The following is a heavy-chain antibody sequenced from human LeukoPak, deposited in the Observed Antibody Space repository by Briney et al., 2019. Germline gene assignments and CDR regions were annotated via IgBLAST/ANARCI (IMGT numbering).Heavy chain of an antibody. J-gene: IGHJ4*02. CDR1: GYTFTSYY. Sequence: ASVKVSCKASGYTFTSYYMHWVRQAPGQGLEWMGGFDPEDGETIYAQKFQGRVTMTEDTSTDTAYMELSSLRSEDTAVYYRATHFRWGQGTLVTVSS. V-gene: IGHV1-24*01. CDR3: ATHFR. CDR2: FDPEDGET.